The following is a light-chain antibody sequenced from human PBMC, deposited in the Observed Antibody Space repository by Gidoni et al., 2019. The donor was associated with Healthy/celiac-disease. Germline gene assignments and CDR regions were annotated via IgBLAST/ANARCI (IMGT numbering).Light chain of an antibody. CDR1: SSDVGGYNY. J-gene: IGLJ1*01. CDR2: DVS. V-gene: IGLV2-14*03. Sequence: QSALTQPASVSGSPGQSITISCTGTSSDVGGYNYVSWYQQHPGKAPKLMIYDVSNRPSGVSNRFSGSKSGNTASLTISGLQAEDEADYYCSSYTSSSTLDFGTVTKVTVL. CDR3: SSYTSSSTLD.